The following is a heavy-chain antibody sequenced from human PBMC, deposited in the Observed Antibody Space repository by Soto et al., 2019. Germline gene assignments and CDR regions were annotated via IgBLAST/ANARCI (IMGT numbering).Heavy chain of an antibody. CDR1: GYTFTSYY. V-gene: IGHV1-46*01. D-gene: IGHD1-20*01. Sequence: GASVKVSCKASGYTFTSYYVHWVRQAPGQGLEWMGIINPSGGSTSYAQKFQGRVTMTRDTSTSTVYMELSSLRSEDTAVYYCAGLTEEVVDYWGQGTLVTVSS. J-gene: IGHJ4*02. CDR2: INPSGGST. CDR3: AGLTEEVVDY.